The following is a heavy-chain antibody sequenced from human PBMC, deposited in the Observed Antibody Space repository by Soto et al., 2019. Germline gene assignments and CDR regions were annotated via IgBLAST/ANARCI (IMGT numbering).Heavy chain of an antibody. Sequence: GASVKVSCKASGYTFTSYGISWVRQAPGQGLEWMGWISAYNGNTNYAQKLQGRVTMTTDTSTSTAYMELRSLRSDDTAVYYCARDLGTMVRGVLYYYGRDVWGQGTTVTV. CDR2: ISAYNGNT. J-gene: IGHJ6*02. D-gene: IGHD3-10*01. V-gene: IGHV1-18*04. CDR3: ARDLGTMVRGVLYYYGRDV. CDR1: GYTFTSYG.